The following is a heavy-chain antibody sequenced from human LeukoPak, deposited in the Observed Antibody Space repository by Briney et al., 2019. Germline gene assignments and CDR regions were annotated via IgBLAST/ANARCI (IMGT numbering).Heavy chain of an antibody. CDR1: GFSFSRYE. V-gene: IGHV3-48*03. CDR2: ISSSGNTI. J-gene: IGHJ4*02. D-gene: IGHD2-15*01. CDR3: AREGDIVVVVGSYFDY. Sequence: PGGSLRLSCAASGFSFSRYEMNWVRQAPGKGLEWVSYISSSGNTIYYADSVKGRLTISRDSAKNSLYLQMNSLRVEDTAIYYCAREGDIVVVVGSYFDYWGQGTLVTVSS.